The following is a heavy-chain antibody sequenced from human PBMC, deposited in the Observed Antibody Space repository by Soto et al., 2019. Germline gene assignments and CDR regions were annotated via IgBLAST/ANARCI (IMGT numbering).Heavy chain of an antibody. Sequence: GGSLRLSCAASGFTFSSYAMHWVRQAPGKGLEYVSAISSNGGSTYYANSVKGRFTISRDNSKNTLYLQMGSLRAEDMAVYYCARDGSMRYFDYWGQGTLVTVSS. CDR3: ARDGSMRYFDY. CDR2: ISSNGGST. V-gene: IGHV3-64*01. J-gene: IGHJ4*02. CDR1: GFTFSSYA.